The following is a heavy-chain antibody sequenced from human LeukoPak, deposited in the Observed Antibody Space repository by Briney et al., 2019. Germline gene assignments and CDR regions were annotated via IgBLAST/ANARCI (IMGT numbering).Heavy chain of an antibody. D-gene: IGHD3-10*01. CDR2: ISAYNGNT. CDR1: GYTFTSYG. J-gene: IGHJ4*02. CDR3: ARDPGWGSGTPLGDGDFDY. Sequence: GASVKVSCKASGYTFTSYGISWVRQAPGQGLEWMGWISAYNGNTNYAQKLQGRVTMTTDTSTSTAYMELRSLRSDDTAVYYCARDPGWGSGTPLGDGDFDYWGQGTLVTVSS. V-gene: IGHV1-18*01.